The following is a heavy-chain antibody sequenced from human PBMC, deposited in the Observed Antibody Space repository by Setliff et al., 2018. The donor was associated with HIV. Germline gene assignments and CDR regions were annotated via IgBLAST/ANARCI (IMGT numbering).Heavy chain of an antibody. Sequence: PSETLSLTCTVSNASISTYYWTWIRQPPGKGLEWIGHISATGSTKYNPSLEGRVTISVYTSQIQFSLMLSSVTAADTSVYYCARNNPVLSQTFGADGLDVWGQGTTVTVSS. CDR2: ISATGST. V-gene: IGHV4-4*09. D-gene: IGHD3-3*01. CDR1: NASISTYY. CDR3: ARNNPVLSQTFGADGLDV. J-gene: IGHJ6*02.